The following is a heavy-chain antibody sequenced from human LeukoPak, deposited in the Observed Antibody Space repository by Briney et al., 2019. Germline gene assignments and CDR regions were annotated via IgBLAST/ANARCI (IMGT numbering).Heavy chain of an antibody. J-gene: IGHJ4*02. D-gene: IGHD1-26*01. CDR3: ARHAPYSPFDY. CDR1: GGSISSSSYY. V-gene: IGHV4-39*01. Sequence: KPSETLSLTCTVSGGSISSSSYYWGWIRQPPGKGLEWIGSFYYSGTTNYNPSLQSRVTTSVDTSKNQLSLNLISVTAADTAVYYCARHAPYSPFDYWGQGALVTVSS. CDR2: FYYSGTT.